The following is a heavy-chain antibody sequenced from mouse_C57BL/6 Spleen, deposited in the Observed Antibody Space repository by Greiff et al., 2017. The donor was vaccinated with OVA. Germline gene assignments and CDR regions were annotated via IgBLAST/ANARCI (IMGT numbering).Heavy chain of an antibody. J-gene: IGHJ4*01. CDR2: ISSGGDYI. Sequence: EVQRVESGEGLVKPGGSLKLSCAASGFTFSSYAMSWVRQTPEKRLEWVAYISSGGDYIYYADTVKGRFTISRDNARNTLYLQMSSLKSEDTAMYYCTRDRDGYSFYAMDYWGQGTSVTVSS. CDR3: TRDRDGYSFYAMDY. CDR1: GFTFSSYA. V-gene: IGHV5-9-1*02. D-gene: IGHD2-3*01.